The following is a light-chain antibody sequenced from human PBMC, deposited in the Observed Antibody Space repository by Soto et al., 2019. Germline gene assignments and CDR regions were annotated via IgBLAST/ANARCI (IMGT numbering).Light chain of an antibody. CDR3: QQYGSSPYT. CDR1: QSVSSNF. Sequence: EIVLTQSPGTLTLSPGESATLSCRASQSVSSNFLAWYQQKPGQAPRLLIYGVSSRASGIPDRFFGSGSGTDFTLTISRLEPEDFAVYYCQQYGSSPYTFGLGTRLEIK. CDR2: GVS. J-gene: IGKJ5*01. V-gene: IGKV3-20*01.